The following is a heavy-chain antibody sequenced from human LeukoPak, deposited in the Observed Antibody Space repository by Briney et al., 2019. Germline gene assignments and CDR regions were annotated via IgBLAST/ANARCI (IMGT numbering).Heavy chain of an antibody. D-gene: IGHD3-22*01. CDR1: GGSFSGYY. J-gene: IGHJ4*02. CDR2: INHSGST. CDR3: AGLALDYYDSSGYAAY. Sequence: SETLSLACAVYGGSFSGYYWSWIRQPPGKGLEWIGEINHSGSTNYNPYLKSRVTISVDTSKNQFSLKLSSVTAADTAVYYCAGLALDYYDSSGYAAYWGQGTLVTVSS. V-gene: IGHV4-34*01.